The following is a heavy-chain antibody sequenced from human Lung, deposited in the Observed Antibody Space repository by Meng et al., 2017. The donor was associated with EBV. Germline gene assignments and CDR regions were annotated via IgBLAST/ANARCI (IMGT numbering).Heavy chain of an antibody. CDR1: GGSISSGGYY. V-gene: IGHV4-31*01. CDR3: ARVVAGRYNWFDP. Sequence: VQLQESGPGLWQPSQTLSLTCTFSGGSISSGGYYWSWIRQHPGKGLEWIGYIYYSGSTYYNPSLKSLVTISVDTSKNQFSLKLSSVTAADMAVYYCARVVAGRYNWFDPWGQGTLVTVSS. J-gene: IGHJ5*02. D-gene: IGHD6-6*01. CDR2: IYYSGST.